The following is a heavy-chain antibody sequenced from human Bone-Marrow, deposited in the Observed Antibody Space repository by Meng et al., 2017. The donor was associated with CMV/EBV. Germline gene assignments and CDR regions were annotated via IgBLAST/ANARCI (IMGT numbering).Heavy chain of an antibody. Sequence: GESLKISCAASGFTFSDYCMNWVRQAPGQGLEWVSSISSNNTIYYADSLKGRFTISRDNAKNSLYLQMNSLRAEDTAVYYCARDSDAVGVTIDYWGHGTLVTVSS. V-gene: IGHV3-69-1*01. CDR2: ISSNNTI. J-gene: IGHJ4*01. D-gene: IGHD1-26*01. CDR3: ARDSDAVGVTIDY. CDR1: GFTFSDYC.